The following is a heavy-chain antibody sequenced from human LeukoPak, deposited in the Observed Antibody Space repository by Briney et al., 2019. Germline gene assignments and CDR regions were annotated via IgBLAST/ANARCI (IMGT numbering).Heavy chain of an antibody. CDR1: GFTVSSNY. D-gene: IGHD5-12*01. V-gene: IGHV3-66*01. CDR2: IYSGGRT. CDR3: ARKSGYSGYGSDY. Sequence: PGGSLRLSCAASGFTVSSNYMSWVRQAPGKGLEWVSVIYSGGRTYYADSVKGRFTISRDNSKNTLYLKMNSLRAEDTAVYYCARKSGYSGYGSDYWGQGTLVTVSS. J-gene: IGHJ4*02.